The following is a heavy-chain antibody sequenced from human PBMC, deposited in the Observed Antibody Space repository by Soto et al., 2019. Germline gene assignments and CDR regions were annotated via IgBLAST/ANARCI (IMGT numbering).Heavy chain of an antibody. J-gene: IGHJ1*01. Sequence: QVQVVQSGAEVQKPGSSVKISCKASGRIFSSFPTSWVRQVPGQGLEWMGGVISASGSVTYAPKFQGRVTITAVNSAGIGYMELTSLTSKDTAIYYCARVGSRDAYNYVLDHWGPGTMVTVSS. CDR2: VISASGSV. D-gene: IGHD5-18*01. CDR3: ARVGSRDAYNYVLDH. V-gene: IGHV1-69*06. CDR1: GRIFSSFP.